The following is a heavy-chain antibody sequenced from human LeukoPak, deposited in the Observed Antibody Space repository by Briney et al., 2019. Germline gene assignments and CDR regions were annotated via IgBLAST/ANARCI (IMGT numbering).Heavy chain of an antibody. V-gene: IGHV4-34*01. Sequence: SETLSLTCAVYGGSFSGYYWSWIRQPPGKGLEWIGEINHSGSTNYNPSLKSRVTISVDTSKNQFSLKLSSVTAADTAVYYCARVKGVVAVNWFDPWGQGTLVTVSS. D-gene: IGHD2-15*01. J-gene: IGHJ5*02. CDR2: INHSGST. CDR3: ARVKGVVAVNWFDP. CDR1: GGSFSGYY.